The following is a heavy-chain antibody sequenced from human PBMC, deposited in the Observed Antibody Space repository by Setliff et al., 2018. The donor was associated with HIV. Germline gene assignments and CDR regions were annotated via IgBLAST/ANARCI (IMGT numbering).Heavy chain of an antibody. CDR3: AKGAGFYGDYTFDY. CDR2: IYSTGST. Sequence: SETLSLTCTVSGASITSHYWSWIRQSPGRELGWIGYIYSTGSTNYNPSLQSRVSISMDASKNKFSLRVTSVTSADTAVYYCAKGAGFYGDYTFDYWGQVNLVTVSS. V-gene: IGHV4-59*11. CDR1: GASITSHY. J-gene: IGHJ4*02. D-gene: IGHD4-17*01.